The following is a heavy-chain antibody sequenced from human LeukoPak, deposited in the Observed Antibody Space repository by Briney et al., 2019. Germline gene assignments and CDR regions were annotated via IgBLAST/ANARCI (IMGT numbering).Heavy chain of an antibody. V-gene: IGHV3-30-3*02. D-gene: IGHD6-19*01. CDR2: ISNSGGNK. CDR1: GFTFSSYA. J-gene: IGHJ4*02. CDR3: AKRPNIALAGPFDH. Sequence: GGSLRLSCAASGFTFSSYAIHWVRQAPGKGLEWAAFISNSGGNKDYADSVKGRFTISRDNSKNTLYLQIKRLRPEDTAVYYCAKRPNIALAGPFDHWPQDPLVRVSS.